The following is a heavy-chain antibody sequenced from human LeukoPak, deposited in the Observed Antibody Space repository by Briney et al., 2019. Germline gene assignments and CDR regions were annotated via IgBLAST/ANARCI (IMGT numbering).Heavy chain of an antibody. J-gene: IGHJ3*02. CDR3: ARDGAGGTFDI. CDR1: GFTFSRFW. V-gene: IGHV3-7*05. Sequence: GGSLRLSCAASGFTFSRFWMNWVRQAPGRGLEWVANIDQSGGRNNYVDSVKGRFTISRDNAKNSVYLEMSSLRADDTAVYFCARDGAGGTFDIWGQGTTVTVSS. D-gene: IGHD4/OR15-4a*01. CDR2: IDQSGGRN.